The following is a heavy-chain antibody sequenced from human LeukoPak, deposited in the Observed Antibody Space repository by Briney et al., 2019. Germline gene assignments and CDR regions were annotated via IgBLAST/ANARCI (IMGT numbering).Heavy chain of an antibody. J-gene: IGHJ4*02. CDR1: GLTFRSYS. D-gene: IGHD5-24*01. CDR3: TRVGYIDEGIDY. V-gene: IGHV3-21*06. Sequence: GGSLRLSCAASGLTFRSYSMHWVRQAPGKGLDWVSSISLSSSYIYYADSVKGRFTISRDNAKNSLYLQMNSLRAEDTAIYYCTRVGYIDEGIDYWGQGTLVTVSS. CDR2: ISLSSSYI.